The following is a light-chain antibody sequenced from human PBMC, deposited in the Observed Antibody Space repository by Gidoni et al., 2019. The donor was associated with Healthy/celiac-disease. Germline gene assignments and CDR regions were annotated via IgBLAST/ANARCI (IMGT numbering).Light chain of an antibody. J-gene: IGKJ2*01. CDR1: QSISSW. Sequence: DIQMTQSPSTLSASVGDRVTITCRASQSISSWLAWYQQKPGKAAKLLIYKASSLESGVPSRFSGSGSGTEFTITISSLQPDDFATYYCQQYNSYPYTFXQXTKLEIK. CDR3: QQYNSYPYT. V-gene: IGKV1-5*03. CDR2: KAS.